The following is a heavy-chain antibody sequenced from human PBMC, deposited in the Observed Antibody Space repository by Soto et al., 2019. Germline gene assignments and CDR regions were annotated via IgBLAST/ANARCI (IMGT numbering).Heavy chain of an antibody. J-gene: IGHJ3*01. Sequence: QITMRESGPTLVKPTQTLTLTCSFSGFSLSASGVGVGWIRQPPGKALEWLALVFWDDDKFYSPPLQSRLTITKDTSKNQVVLTVTNIDPVDAATYYCARSSPGGSFEFWGQGTMVTVSS. CDR1: GFSLSASGVG. CDR3: ARSSPGGSFEF. CDR2: VFWDDDK. V-gene: IGHV2-5*02. D-gene: IGHD1-26*01.